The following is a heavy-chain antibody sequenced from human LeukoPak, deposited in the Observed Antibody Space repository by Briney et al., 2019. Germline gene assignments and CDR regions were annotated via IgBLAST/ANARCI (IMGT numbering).Heavy chain of an antibody. CDR3: ARLPAARSYFDL. V-gene: IGHV4-39*02. CDR2: IYYTGST. D-gene: IGHD2-2*01. CDR1: GGSVSSSSYY. Sequence: SETLSLTCTVSGGSVSSSSYYWGWIRQPPGKGLDWIGSIYYTGSTYYNPSLKSRVTISVDTSKNHFSLKLTSVTAADTAVYYCARLPAARSYFDLWGQGTLLTVSS. J-gene: IGHJ4*02.